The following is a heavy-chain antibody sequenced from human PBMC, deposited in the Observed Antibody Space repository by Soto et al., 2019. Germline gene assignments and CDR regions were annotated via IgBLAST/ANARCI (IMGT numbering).Heavy chain of an antibody. CDR3: ARDRLNDYVWGSYRYEADY. D-gene: IGHD3-16*02. J-gene: IGHJ4*02. CDR1: GFTFSSYS. V-gene: IGHV3-21*01. CDR2: ISSSSSYI. Sequence: EVQLVESGGGLVKPGGSPRLSCAASGFTFSSYSMNWVRQAPGKGLEWVSSISSSSSYIYYADSVKGRFTISRDNAKNSLYLQMNSLRAEDTAVYYCARDRLNDYVWGSYRYEADYWGQGTLVTVSS.